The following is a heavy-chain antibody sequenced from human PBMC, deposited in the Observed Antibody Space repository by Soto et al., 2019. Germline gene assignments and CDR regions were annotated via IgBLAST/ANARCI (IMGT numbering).Heavy chain of an antibody. CDR2: INDSGST. V-gene: IGHV4-34*01. D-gene: IGHD3-10*01. J-gene: IGHJ4*02. CDR3: ASGRGTENY. Sequence: QVQLQQWGAGLLKPSETLSLTCGVYGGSFSASFWSWIRQPPGKGLEWLGEINDSGSTNYNPSLKSRVSFSVDTSKNQFSLKLRSVTAADTAVYYCASGRGTENYWGQGTLVTVSS. CDR1: GGSFSASF.